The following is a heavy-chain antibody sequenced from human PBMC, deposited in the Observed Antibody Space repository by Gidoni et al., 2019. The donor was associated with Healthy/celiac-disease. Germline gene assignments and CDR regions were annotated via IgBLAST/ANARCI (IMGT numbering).Heavy chain of an antibody. V-gene: IGHV3-48*01. Sequence: EVQLVESGGGLVQPGGSLRLSCAASGFTFSSYSMNWVRQAPGKGLEWVSYISSSSSTIYYADSVKGRFTISRDNAKNSLYLQMNSLRAEDTAVYYCASTFDYDDRSLDYWGQGTLVTVSS. D-gene: IGHD4-17*01. CDR1: GFTFSSYS. CDR2: ISSSSSTI. J-gene: IGHJ4*02. CDR3: ASTFDYDDRSLDY.